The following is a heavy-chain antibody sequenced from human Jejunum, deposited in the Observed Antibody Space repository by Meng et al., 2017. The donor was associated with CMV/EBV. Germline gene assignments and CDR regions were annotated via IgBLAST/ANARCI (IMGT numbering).Heavy chain of an antibody. Sequence: AASGFTFDDYAMHWVRQAPGKGLEWVSGISWNSGDIGYADSVKGRFTISRDNAKNSLHLQMNSLRAEDTALYYCAWGPNMFYFDSWAQGTLVTVSS. D-gene: IGHD3-16*01. J-gene: IGHJ4*02. CDR2: ISWNSGDI. CDR1: GFTFDDYA. CDR3: AWGPNMFYFDS. V-gene: IGHV3-9*01.